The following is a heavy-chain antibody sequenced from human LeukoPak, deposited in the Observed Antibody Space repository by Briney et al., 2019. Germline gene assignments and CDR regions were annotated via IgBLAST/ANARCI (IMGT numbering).Heavy chain of an antibody. Sequence: ESGAALVKPTQTLTLTCTFSGFSLSTSGMCVSWIRQPLGKALEWLARIDWDDDKYYSTSLKTRLTISKDTSKNQVVLTMTNMDPVDTATYYCARISDYYDSSGYLAGFDYWGQGTLVTVSS. CDR2: IDWDDDK. D-gene: IGHD3-22*01. CDR1: GFSLSTSGMC. V-gene: IGHV2-70*11. CDR3: ARISDYYDSSGYLAGFDY. J-gene: IGHJ4*02.